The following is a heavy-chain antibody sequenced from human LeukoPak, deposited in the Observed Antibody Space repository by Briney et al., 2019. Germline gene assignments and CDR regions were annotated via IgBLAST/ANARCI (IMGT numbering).Heavy chain of an antibody. CDR3: ANNWNMDC. J-gene: IGHJ4*02. CDR2: ISGNSGST. V-gene: IGHV3-23*01. D-gene: IGHD1-1*01. CDR1: GFIFSTYT. Sequence: GGSLRLSCAATGFIFSTYTMTWVRQAPGKGLEWVSAISGNSGSTYYADSVKGRFTIFRDNSRNTLYLQMNSLRADDTAVYYCANNWNMDCWGQGTLVTVSS.